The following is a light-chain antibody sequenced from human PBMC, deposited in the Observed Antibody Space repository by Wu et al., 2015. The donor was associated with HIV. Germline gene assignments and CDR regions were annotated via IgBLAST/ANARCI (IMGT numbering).Light chain of an antibody. CDR3: QQYNSYWT. Sequence: DIQMTQSPSTLSASVGDRVTITCRASQSISSWLAWYQQKPGKAPKLLIYKASTLESGVPSRFSGSGSGTDSLSPSAACSLMILLTYYCQQYNSYWTFGQGTKVEIK. V-gene: IGKV1-5*03. CDR2: KAS. CDR1: QSISSW. J-gene: IGKJ1*01.